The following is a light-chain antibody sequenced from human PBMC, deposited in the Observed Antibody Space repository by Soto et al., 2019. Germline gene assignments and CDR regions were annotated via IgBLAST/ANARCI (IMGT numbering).Light chain of an antibody. CDR1: SSDVGSYDF. CDR2: KAN. CDR3: CSYSISTAYL. Sequence: QSVLTQPASVSGSPGQSITISCTGTSSDVGSYDFVSWYQLHPGKAPKLIVFKANNRPSGVSYRFSGSKSGNTASLTISGLQAEDEADYFCCSYSISTAYLFGTGTKVTVL. J-gene: IGLJ1*01. V-gene: IGLV2-14*01.